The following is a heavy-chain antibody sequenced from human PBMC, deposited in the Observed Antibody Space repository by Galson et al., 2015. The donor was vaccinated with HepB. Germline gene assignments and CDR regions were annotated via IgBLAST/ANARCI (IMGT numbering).Heavy chain of an antibody. CDR2: ISWNSGSI. CDR3: AKDIHRLLLYYGMDV. J-gene: IGHJ6*02. V-gene: IGHV3-9*01. D-gene: IGHD2-15*01. CDR1: GFTFDDYA. Sequence: SLRLSCAASGFTFDDYAMHWVRHAPGKGLEWVSGISWNSGSIGYADSVKGRYTISRDSAKNSLYLQMNSLRAEDTALYYCAKDIHRLLLYYGMDVWGQGTTVTVSS.